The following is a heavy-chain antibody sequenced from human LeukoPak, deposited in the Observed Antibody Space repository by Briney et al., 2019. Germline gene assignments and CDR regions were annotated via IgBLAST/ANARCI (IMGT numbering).Heavy chain of an antibody. D-gene: IGHD2-2*01. J-gene: IGHJ4*02. CDR1: GFTFSSYG. V-gene: IGHV3-30*02. Sequence: GGSLRLSCAASGFTFSSYGMHWVRQAPGKGLEWVAFIRYDGSNKYYADSVKGRFTISRDNSKNTLYLQMNSLRAEDTAVYYCAKDQALVVPAAIIGYWGQGTLVTVSS. CDR2: IRYDGSNK. CDR3: AKDQALVVPAAIIGY.